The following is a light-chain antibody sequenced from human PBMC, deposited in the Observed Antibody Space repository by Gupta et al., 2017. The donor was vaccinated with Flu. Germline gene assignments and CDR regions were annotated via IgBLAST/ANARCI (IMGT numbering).Light chain of an antibody. CDR1: SSNIGSNT. V-gene: IGLV1-44*01. Sequence: QSVLAQPPSASGTPGQRVTISCSGRSSNIGSNTVNWYQQVPGTSPKLLIYGSNQRPSGVPDRFAGSKSGTSASLAISGLQSEDEADYYCAAWDDSLNGYYVFGTGTKVTVL. CDR2: GSN. J-gene: IGLJ1*01. CDR3: AAWDDSLNGYYV.